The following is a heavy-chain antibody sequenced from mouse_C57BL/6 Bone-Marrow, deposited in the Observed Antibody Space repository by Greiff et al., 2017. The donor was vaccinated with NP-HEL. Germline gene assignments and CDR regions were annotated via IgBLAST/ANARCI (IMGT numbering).Heavy chain of an antibody. CDR3: ARRGGGNWDGYFDD. V-gene: IGHV5-15*04. CDR2: ISNLAYSI. Sequence: EVQLQQSGGGLVQPGGSLKLSCAASGFTFSDYGMAWVRQAPRKGPEWVAFISNLAYSIYYADTVTGRFTISRENAKNTLYLEMSSLRSEDTAMYYCARRGGGNWDGYFDDWGQGTTLTVSS. CDR1: GFTFSDYG. D-gene: IGHD4-1*01. J-gene: IGHJ2*01.